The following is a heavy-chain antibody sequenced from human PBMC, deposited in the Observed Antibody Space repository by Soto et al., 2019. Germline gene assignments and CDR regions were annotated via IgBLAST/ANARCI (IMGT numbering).Heavy chain of an antibody. CDR3: ASSITMVRGVMRYYGMDV. CDR1: GYTFTGYY. V-gene: IGHV1-2*04. Sequence: EASVKVSCKASGYTFTGYYMHWVRQAPGQGLEWMGWINPNSGGTNYAQKFQGWVTMTRDTSISTAYMELSRLRSDDTAVYYCASSITMVRGVMRYYGMDVWGQGTTVTVSS. CDR2: INPNSGGT. D-gene: IGHD3-10*01. J-gene: IGHJ6*02.